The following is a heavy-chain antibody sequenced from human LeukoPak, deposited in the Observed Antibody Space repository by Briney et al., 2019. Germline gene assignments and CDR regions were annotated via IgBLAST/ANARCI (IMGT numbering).Heavy chain of an antibody. CDR3: AKGYYDSSGPSGY. CDR1: GFTFSSYG. V-gene: IGHV3-30*02. Sequence: PGGSLRLSCAASGFTFSSYGMHWVRQAPGKGLEWVAFIRYDGSNKYYADSAKGRFTISRDNSKNTLYLQMNSLRAEDTAVYYCAKGYYDSSGPSGYWGQGTLVTVSS. CDR2: IRYDGSNK. D-gene: IGHD3-22*01. J-gene: IGHJ4*02.